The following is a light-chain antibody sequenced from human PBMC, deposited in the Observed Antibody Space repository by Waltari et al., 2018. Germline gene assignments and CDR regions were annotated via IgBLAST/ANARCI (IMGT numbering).Light chain of an antibody. J-gene: IGLJ2*01. CDR1: KLGDKY. Sequence: SYELTQPPSVSVSPGQTASITCSGDKLGDKYACWYQQKPGQSPVLVIYQDSTRPSGIPERFSGSNSGNTATLTISGTQAMDEADYYCQAWDSSTARVVFGGGTKLTVL. V-gene: IGLV3-1*01. CDR3: QAWDSSTARVV. CDR2: QDS.